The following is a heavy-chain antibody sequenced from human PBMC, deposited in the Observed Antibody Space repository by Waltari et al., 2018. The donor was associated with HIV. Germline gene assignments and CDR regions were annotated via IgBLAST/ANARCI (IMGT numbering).Heavy chain of an antibody. Sequence: QVQLQESGPGLVKPSQTLTITCTVSGGPISSGSYYWSWIRQHAGKGLEWIGRIYTRGSTNYNPSLKSRVTISVDTSKNQFSLKLSYVTAADTAVYYCARDHGDYGDYLAFDIWGQGTMVTVSS. J-gene: IGHJ3*02. D-gene: IGHD4-17*01. CDR2: IYTRGST. CDR3: ARDHGDYGDYLAFDI. V-gene: IGHV4-61*02. CDR1: GGPISSGSYY.